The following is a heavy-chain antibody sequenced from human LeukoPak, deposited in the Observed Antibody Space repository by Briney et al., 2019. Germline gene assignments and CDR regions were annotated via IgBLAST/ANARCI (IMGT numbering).Heavy chain of an antibody. V-gene: IGHV1-18*01. CDR2: ISAYNGNT. CDR3: ARESGYSSSWYYHYYYGMDV. D-gene: IGHD6-13*01. CDR1: GYTFTSYG. J-gene: IGHJ6*02. Sequence: GASVKVSCKASGYTFTSYGISWVRQAPGQGLEWMGWISAYNGNTNYAQELQGRVTMTTDTSTSTAYMELRSLRSDDTAVYYCARESGYSSSWYYHYYYGMDVWGQGTTVTVSS.